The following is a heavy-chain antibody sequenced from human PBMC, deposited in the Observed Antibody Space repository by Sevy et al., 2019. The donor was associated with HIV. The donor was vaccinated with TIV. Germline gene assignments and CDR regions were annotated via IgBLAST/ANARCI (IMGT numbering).Heavy chain of an antibody. CDR2: ISAFNGDT. Sequence: ASVKVSCKASGYTFSSYVITWVRQAPGQGLEWMGWISAFNGDTNYAQKLQGRVTMTTDTSTSTAYMELRSLRSDVAAVYYCAREYCSGGRCYSLAYWGQGTLVTVSS. CDR1: GYTFSSYV. D-gene: IGHD2-15*01. J-gene: IGHJ4*02. V-gene: IGHV1-18*01. CDR3: AREYCSGGRCYSLAY.